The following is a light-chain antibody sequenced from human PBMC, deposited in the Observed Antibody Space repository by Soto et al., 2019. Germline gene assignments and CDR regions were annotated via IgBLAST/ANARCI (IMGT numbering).Light chain of an antibody. V-gene: IGKV1-5*03. CDR2: EAA. Sequence: DIQMTQSPSTLSASVGDRVTITCRASQYIQNYLAWYQQKPGEAPKLLIYEAANLESGVPSRFSGSGTGTEFTLTISSLQPDDFATYYCQQSNNYPWTFSQGTRVEI. CDR1: QYIQNY. CDR3: QQSNNYPWT. J-gene: IGKJ1*01.